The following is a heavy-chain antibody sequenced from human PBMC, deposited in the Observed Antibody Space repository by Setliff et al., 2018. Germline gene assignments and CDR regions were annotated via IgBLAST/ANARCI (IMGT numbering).Heavy chain of an antibody. CDR2: INHRGST. CDR1: GGTFSDYY. CDR3: ARMSGFQYMDV. Sequence: SETLSLTCAAYGGTFSDYYWTWIRQPPGKGLEWVGEINHRGSTTYNPSLKSRVTISVDKSKNQFSLSLRSVTAADTAVYYCARMSGFQYMDVWGKGTTVTVSS. V-gene: IGHV4-34*01. D-gene: IGHD3-3*01. J-gene: IGHJ6*03.